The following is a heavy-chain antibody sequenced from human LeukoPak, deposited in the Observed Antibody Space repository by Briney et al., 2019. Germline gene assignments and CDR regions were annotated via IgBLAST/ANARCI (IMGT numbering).Heavy chain of an antibody. D-gene: IGHD6-13*01. CDR2: ISSGSSAI. V-gene: IGHV3-21*01. CDR1: GFTFTTYS. J-gene: IGHJ4*02. Sequence: GGSLRLSCEASGFTFTTYSMTWVRQAPGKGLEWVSIISSGSSAIFSADALKGRFTISRDDAKNLLYLDMNSLRAEDTAVYYCARGGPAAGRFDYWGQGTLVTVSS. CDR3: ARGGPAAGRFDY.